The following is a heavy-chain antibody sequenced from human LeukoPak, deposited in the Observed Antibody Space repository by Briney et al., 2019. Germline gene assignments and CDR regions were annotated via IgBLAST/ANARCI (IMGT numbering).Heavy chain of an antibody. D-gene: IGHD6-13*01. J-gene: IGHJ3*02. Sequence: KPSETLSLTCTVSGGSISSSSYYCGWIRQPPGKGLEWIGSIYYSGSTYYNPSLKSRVTISVDTSKNQFSLKLSSVTAADTAVYYCARPKQQLVLWSAFDIWGQGTMVTVSS. V-gene: IGHV4-39*01. CDR1: GGSISSSSYY. CDR3: ARPKQQLVLWSAFDI. CDR2: IYYSGST.